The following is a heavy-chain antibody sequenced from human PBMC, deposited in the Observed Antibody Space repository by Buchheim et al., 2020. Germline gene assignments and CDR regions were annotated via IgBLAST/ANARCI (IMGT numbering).Heavy chain of an antibody. CDR1: GFPFSIYW. CDR3: VRDMYGSGDY. CDR2: INREGTTT. J-gene: IGHJ4*02. D-gene: IGHD3-10*01. Sequence: EVQLVESGGGLVQPGGSLRLSCSAPGFPFSIYWMHWVRQAPGKGLAWVSHINREGTTTNYADSVGGRFTLSRDNGKNTLYLQMNNLRAEDTAVYYCVRDMYGSGDYWGQGTL. V-gene: IGHV3-74*01.